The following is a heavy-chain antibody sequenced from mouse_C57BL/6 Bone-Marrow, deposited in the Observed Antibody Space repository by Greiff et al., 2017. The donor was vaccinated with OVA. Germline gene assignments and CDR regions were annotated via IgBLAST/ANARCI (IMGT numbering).Heavy chain of an antibody. D-gene: IGHD1-1*01. J-gene: IGHJ1*03. V-gene: IGHV1-39*01. CDR3: AFYYGSSYRYFDV. CDR1: GYSFTDYN. Sequence: EVQLQQSGPELVKPGASVKISCTASGYSFTDYNMNWVKQSNGKSLEWIGVINPNYGTTSYNKKFKGKATLTVDQSSSTAYMQRNSLTSEDSAVYYCAFYYGSSYRYFDVWGTGTTITVSS. CDR2: INPNYGTT.